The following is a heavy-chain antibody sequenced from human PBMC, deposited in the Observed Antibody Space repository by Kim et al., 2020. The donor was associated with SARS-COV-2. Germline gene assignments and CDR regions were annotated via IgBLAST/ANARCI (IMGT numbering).Heavy chain of an antibody. CDR3: AKVPGGLYYFDY. J-gene: IGHJ4*02. Sequence: GGSLRLSCAASGFTFSTNVMRWVRQAPGKGLEWVSSISESGGGTYYTDSVKGRFSISRDNSKNMLYLQMNSLRAEDTAVYYFAKVPGGLYYFDYCGQVTL. D-gene: IGHD6-25*01. CDR1: GFTFSTNV. CDR2: ISESGGGT. V-gene: IGHV3-23*01.